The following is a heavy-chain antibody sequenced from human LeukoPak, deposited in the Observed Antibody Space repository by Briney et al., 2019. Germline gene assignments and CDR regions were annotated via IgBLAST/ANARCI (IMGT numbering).Heavy chain of an antibody. J-gene: IGHJ4*02. CDR2: IRSKASNYAT. CDR3: SVNYCSGDSCYMF. CDR1: GFTLSGSA. D-gene: IGHD2-15*01. Sequence: PGGSLRLSCAASGFTLSGSAMHWVRQASGKGREWVGRIRSKASNYATAYAAAVKDQFTISRYDSKNTAYLQMNSLKNEDTAVYYCSVNYCSGDSCYMFWGQGTLVPVSS. V-gene: IGHV3-73*01.